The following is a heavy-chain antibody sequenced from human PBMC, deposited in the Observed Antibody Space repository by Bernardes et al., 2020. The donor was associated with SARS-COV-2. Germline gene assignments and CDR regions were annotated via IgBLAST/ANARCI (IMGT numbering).Heavy chain of an antibody. Sequence: GGSLRLSCAASGFTFSNYWMSWVRQAPGKGLEWVANIKRDGSEKYYVDSVKGRFTISRDIAKNSVYLQMNSLRAEDTAVYYCARDNLRRGDYWGQGTLVTVSS. CDR2: IKRDGSEK. D-gene: IGHD4-17*01. J-gene: IGHJ4*02. CDR1: GFTFSNYW. CDR3: ARDNLRRGDY. V-gene: IGHV3-7*03.